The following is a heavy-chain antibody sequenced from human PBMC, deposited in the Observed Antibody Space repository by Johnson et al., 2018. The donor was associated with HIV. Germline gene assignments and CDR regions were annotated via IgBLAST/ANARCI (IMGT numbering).Heavy chain of an antibody. Sequence: VQLVESGGGLVQPGGSLRLSCAASGFTVSSNYMSWVRQAPGKGLEWVSVIYSGDSTYYADSVKGRFTISRDNSKNTLYLQMNRLRAEDTAVYYCARDPPYGGNPSAFDVWGQGTMVTVSS. J-gene: IGHJ3*01. CDR1: GFTVSSNY. D-gene: IGHD4-23*01. CDR3: ARDPPYGGNPSAFDV. V-gene: IGHV3-66*01. CDR2: IYSGDST.